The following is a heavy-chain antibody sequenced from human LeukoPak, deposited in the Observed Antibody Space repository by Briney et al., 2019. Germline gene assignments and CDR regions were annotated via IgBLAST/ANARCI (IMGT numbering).Heavy chain of an antibody. V-gene: IGHV3-23*01. CDR2: ISGSGGST. Sequence: GGSLRLSCAASGFTFNSYTMNWVRQAPGKGLEWVSAISGSGGSTYYADSVKGRFTISRDNSKNTLYLQMNSLRAEDTAVYYCAKEGSPVAGTYYFDYWGQGTLVTVSS. CDR1: GFTFNSYT. J-gene: IGHJ4*02. CDR3: AKEGSPVAGTYYFDY. D-gene: IGHD6-19*01.